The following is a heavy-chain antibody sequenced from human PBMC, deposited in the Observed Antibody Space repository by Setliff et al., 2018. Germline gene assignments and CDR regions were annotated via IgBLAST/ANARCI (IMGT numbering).Heavy chain of an antibody. CDR3: ARGAAAGPYYYYYYYMDV. D-gene: IGHD6-13*01. V-gene: IGHV1-69*13. CDR1: GGTFSSYA. CDR2: IIPIFGTA. Sequence: SVKVSCKSSGGTFSSYAISWVRQAPGQGLEWMGGIIPIFGTANYAQKFQGRVTITADESTSTAYMELSSLRSEDTAVYYCARGAAAGPYYYYYYYMDVWGKGTTVTVSS. J-gene: IGHJ6*03.